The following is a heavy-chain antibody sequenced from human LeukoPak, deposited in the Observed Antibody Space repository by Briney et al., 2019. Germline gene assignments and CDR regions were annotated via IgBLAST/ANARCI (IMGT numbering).Heavy chain of an antibody. D-gene: IGHD1-14*01. J-gene: IGHJ4*02. V-gene: IGHV4-34*01. CDR1: GGSFSGYY. CDR2: INHSGST. Sequence: SETLSLTCAVYGGSFSGYYWSWIRQPPRKGLEWIGEINHSGSTNYNPSLKSRVTISVDTSKNQFSLKLSSVTAADTAVYYCATDNRYWGQGTLVTVSS. CDR3: ATDNRY.